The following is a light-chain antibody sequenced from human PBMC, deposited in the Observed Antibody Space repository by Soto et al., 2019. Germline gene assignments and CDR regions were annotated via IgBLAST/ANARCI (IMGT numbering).Light chain of an antibody. CDR1: ENIIQY. CDR2: GAS. V-gene: IGKV1-39*01. J-gene: IGKJ1*01. Sequence: DIQMTQSPSSLSASLGDRVTITCRASENIIQYLNWYQQKPGKVPRLLVYGASRLETGVPPRFSASGFGTEFTLTIRGLQSEDFATYYCQHSYTAPWTFGQGTKV. CDR3: QHSYTAPWT.